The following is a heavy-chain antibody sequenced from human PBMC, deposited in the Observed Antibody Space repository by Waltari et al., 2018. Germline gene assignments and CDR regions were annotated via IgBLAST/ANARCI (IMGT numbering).Heavy chain of an antibody. CDR3: AKWLNYYYYGMDV. J-gene: IGHJ6*02. CDR1: GFTFSSYA. CDR2: IYSGGST. V-gene: IGHV3-23*03. Sequence: EVQLLESGGGLVQPGGSLRLSCAASGFTFSSYAMSWVRQAPGKGLEWVSVIYSGGSTYYADSVKGRFTISRDNSKNTLYLQMNSLRAEDTAVYYCAKWLNYYYYGMDVWGQGTTVTVSS. D-gene: IGHD3-22*01.